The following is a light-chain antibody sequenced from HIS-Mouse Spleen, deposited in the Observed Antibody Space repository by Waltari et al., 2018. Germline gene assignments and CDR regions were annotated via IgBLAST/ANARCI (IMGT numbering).Light chain of an antibody. J-gene: IGLJ3*02. CDR1: AFPKPY. CDR2: KDS. V-gene: IGLV3-25*03. Sequence: SDDLTQPPSVSVSPGQPARITCSGDAFPKPYAHWYQQKPGQAPVLVIYKDSERPSGIPERFSGSSSGKTVTLTISGVQAEDEADYYCQSADSSGTYWVFGGGTKLTVL. CDR3: QSADSSGTYWV.